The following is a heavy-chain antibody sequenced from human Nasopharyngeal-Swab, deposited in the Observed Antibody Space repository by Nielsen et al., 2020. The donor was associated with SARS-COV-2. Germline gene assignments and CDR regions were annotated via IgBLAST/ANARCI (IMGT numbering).Heavy chain of an antibody. J-gene: IGHJ4*02. V-gene: IGHV4-59*01. Sequence: SETLSLTCSVSGGSISSYYWSWIRQRPGKGLEWLGYVFYSGTTNYNPSLKSRVSISVDMSKNHFSLKLRSMTAADTAVYFCARSGYSYGLPVGYFGHWGQGILVTVSS. D-gene: IGHD5-18*01. CDR2: VFYSGTT. CDR3: ARSGYSYGLPVGYFGH. CDR1: GGSISSYY.